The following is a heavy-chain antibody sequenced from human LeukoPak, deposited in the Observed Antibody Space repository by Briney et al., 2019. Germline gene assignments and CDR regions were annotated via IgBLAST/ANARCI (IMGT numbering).Heavy chain of an antibody. CDR2: IYYSGST. D-gene: IGHD3-10*01. CDR1: GGSISSYY. CDR3: ARLGGRKYGSGSSPWRYYYYGMDV. J-gene: IGHJ6*02. V-gene: IGHV4-59*08. Sequence: SETLSLTCTVSGGSISSYYWSWIRQPPGKGLEWIGYIYYSGSTNYNPSLKSRVTISVDTSKNQFSLKLSSVTAADTAVYYCARLGGRKYGSGSSPWRYYYYGMDVWGQGTTVTVSS.